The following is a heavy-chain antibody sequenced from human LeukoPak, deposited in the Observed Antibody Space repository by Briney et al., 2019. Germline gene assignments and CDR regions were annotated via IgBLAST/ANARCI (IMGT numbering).Heavy chain of an antibody. CDR3: ARRIVGATSNNWFDP. V-gene: IGHV1-69*05. CDR2: IIPIFGTA. J-gene: IGHJ5*02. Sequence: ASVKVSCKASGGTFSSYAISWVRQAPGQGLEWMGGIIPIFGTANYAQKFQGRVTITTDESTSTAYMELSSLRSEDTAVYYCARRIVGATSNNWFDPWGQGTLVTVSS. D-gene: IGHD1-26*01. CDR1: GGTFSSYA.